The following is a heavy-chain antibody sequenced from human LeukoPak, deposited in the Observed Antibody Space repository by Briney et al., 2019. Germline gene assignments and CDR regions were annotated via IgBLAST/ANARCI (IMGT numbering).Heavy chain of an antibody. Sequence: GGSLRLSCAASGFAFSSYAMSWLRQPPGKGLEWVSVISRRDDYTYYADSVKGRFTISRDNSKTTLYLQMNTLRAEDTAVYYCANDYRSGSFHDFWGQGTLVTVSS. J-gene: IGHJ4*02. V-gene: IGHV3-23*01. D-gene: IGHD3-10*01. CDR3: ANDYRSGSFHDF. CDR2: ISRRDDYT. CDR1: GFAFSSYA.